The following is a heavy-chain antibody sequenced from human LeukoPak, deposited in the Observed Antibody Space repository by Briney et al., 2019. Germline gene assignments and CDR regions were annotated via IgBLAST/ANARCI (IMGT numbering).Heavy chain of an antibody. D-gene: IGHD6-6*01. CDR2: INPNSGGT. Sequence: ASVKVSCKASGYTFTGYYMHWVRQAPGQGLEWMGWINPNSGGTNYAQKFQGRVTMTRNTSISTAYMELSSLRSEDTAVYYCARGRSDSSSPESFDYWGQGTLVTVSS. CDR3: ARGRSDSSSPESFDY. CDR1: GYTFTGYY. V-gene: IGHV1-2*02. J-gene: IGHJ4*02.